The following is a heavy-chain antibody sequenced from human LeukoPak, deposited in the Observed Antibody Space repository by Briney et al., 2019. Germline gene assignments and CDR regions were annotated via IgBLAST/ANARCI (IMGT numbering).Heavy chain of an antibody. Sequence: SETLSLTCTVSGGSISSYYWSWIRQPPGKGLEWIGYIYYSGSTNYNPSLKSRVTISVDTSKNQFSLKLSSVTAADTAVYYCARVGSSSSWYLAGWGQGTLVTVSS. D-gene: IGHD6-13*01. CDR2: IYYSGST. V-gene: IGHV4-59*01. CDR1: GGSISSYY. J-gene: IGHJ4*02. CDR3: ARVGSSSSWYLAG.